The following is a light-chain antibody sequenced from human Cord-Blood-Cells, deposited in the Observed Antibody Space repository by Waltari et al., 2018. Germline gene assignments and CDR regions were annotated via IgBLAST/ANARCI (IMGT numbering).Light chain of an antibody. J-gene: IGLJ2*01. Sequence: SYVLTQPPSVSVAPGKTARITCGGNYIGSKSVHWYQQKPGQAPVLDIYYDSDRPSGITERFSGSNSGNTATLTISRVEAGDEADYYCQVWDSSSDHPEVVFGGGTKLTVL. CDR3: QVWDSSSDHPEVV. CDR1: YIGSKS. CDR2: YDS. V-gene: IGLV3-21*04.